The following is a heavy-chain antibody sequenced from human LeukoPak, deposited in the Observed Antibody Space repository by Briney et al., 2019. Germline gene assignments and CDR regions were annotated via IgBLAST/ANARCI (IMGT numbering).Heavy chain of an antibody. CDR1: GFTFTRYA. CDR3: VKHGEDYGAAKTDY. D-gene: IGHD4-17*01. CDR2: INARGDST. J-gene: IGHJ4*02. Sequence: GGSLRLSCAASGFTFTRYAMTWVRQARGKGLEWVATINARGDSTYYADSVKGRFTISRDNSKNTLYLQMNSLRAEDTALYYCVKHGEDYGAAKTDYWGQGTLVTVSS. V-gene: IGHV3-23*01.